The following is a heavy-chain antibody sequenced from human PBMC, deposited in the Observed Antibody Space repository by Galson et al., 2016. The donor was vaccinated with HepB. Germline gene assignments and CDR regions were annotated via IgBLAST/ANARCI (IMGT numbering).Heavy chain of an antibody. CDR2: ISSSGRYI. J-gene: IGHJ4*02. V-gene: IGHV3-21*01. Sequence: SLRLSCAASGLIFSSYNMNWVRQAPGKGLEWVSSISSSGRYIYYADSVKGRFTISRDNSKNTLYLQMNSLRAEDTAVYYCAKDPKGYSGYGLFDYWGREPWSPSPQ. D-gene: IGHD5-12*01. CDR1: GLIFSSYN. CDR3: AKDPKGYSGYGLFDY.